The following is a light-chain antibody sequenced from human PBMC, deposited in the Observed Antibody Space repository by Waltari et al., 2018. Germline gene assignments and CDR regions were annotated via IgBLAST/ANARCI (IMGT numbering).Light chain of an antibody. CDR1: SSDIGGYED. CDR3: SSFTSSTTGI. J-gene: IGLJ2*01. V-gene: IGLV2-14*03. Sequence: SALTQPDSVSGSPGQAITISCSGLSSDIGGYEDVSWYQQHPGKAPKVIIYDVNNRPSGVSNRFSGSKSGSSASLTISGLQAEDEADYYCSSFTSSTTGIFGGGTKVTVL. CDR2: DVN.